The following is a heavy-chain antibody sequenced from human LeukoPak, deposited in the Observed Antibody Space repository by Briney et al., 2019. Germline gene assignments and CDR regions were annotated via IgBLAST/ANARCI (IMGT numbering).Heavy chain of an antibody. CDR1: GFTFNNYA. D-gene: IGHD1-14*01. Sequence: GGSLRLSCAVSGFTFNNYAMSWVRQAPGKGLASVSVISASGGSTNYADSVKGRFTISRDNSKNMLYLQMNSLRAEDTAIYYCAKGTGPFDIWGQGTMVTVSS. J-gene: IGHJ3*02. CDR2: ISASGGST. V-gene: IGHV3-23*01. CDR3: AKGTGPFDI.